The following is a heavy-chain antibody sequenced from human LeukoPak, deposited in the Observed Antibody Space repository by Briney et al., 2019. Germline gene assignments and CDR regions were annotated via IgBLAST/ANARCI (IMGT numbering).Heavy chain of an antibody. CDR3: AKGGSPSCYSSSGY. J-gene: IGHJ4*02. V-gene: IGHV3-23*01. Sequence: GGSLRLSCAASGFTFSTYAMSWVRQAPGKGLEWVSAICGSDGSRYYADSVKGRFTISRDNSKNTLYLQMNSLGGEDTAVYYCAKGGSPSCYSSSGYWGQGTLVTVSS. CDR1: GFTFSTYA. D-gene: IGHD2-2*01. CDR2: ICGSDGSR.